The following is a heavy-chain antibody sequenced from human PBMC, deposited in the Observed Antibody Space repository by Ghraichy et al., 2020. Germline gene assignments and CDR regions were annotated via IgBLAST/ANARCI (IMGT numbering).Heavy chain of an antibody. CDR2: ISSSSSTI. CDR3: ARAYDSSGYYQEYYFDY. Sequence: GESLNISCAASGFTFSSYSMNWVRQAPGKGLEWVSYISSSSSTIYYADSVKGRFTISRDNAKNSLYLQMNSLRDEDTAVYYCARAYDSSGYYQEYYFDYWGQGTLVTVSS. J-gene: IGHJ4*02. V-gene: IGHV3-48*02. D-gene: IGHD3-22*01. CDR1: GFTFSSYS.